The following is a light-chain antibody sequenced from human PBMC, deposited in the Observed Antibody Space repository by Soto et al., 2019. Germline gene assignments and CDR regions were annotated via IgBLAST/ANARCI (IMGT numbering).Light chain of an antibody. CDR1: SSDVGSYTL. J-gene: IGLJ2*01. CDR2: EIN. Sequence: QSVLTQPASVSGSPGQSITISCTGTSSDVGSYTLVYWYQQHPGKVPKIMIHEINNRPSGVSNRFSGYRSGNTASLTISGLQAEDEADYYCSSYTGSSTLVVFGGGTKLTVL. CDR3: SSYTGSSTLVV. V-gene: IGLV2-14*02.